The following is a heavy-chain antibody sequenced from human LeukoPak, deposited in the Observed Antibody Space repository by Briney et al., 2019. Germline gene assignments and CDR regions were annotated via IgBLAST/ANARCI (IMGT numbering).Heavy chain of an antibody. J-gene: IGHJ4*02. CDR1: GFTFSSY. D-gene: IGHD6-13*01. CDR2: ISSAGTT. CDR3: ARDLEAANTYYFDY. Sequence: PGESLRLSCVASGFTFSSYMSWVRQAPGKGLEWVSIISSAGTTYYADSVKGRFTISRDNSKNTVYLQVNSLRDEDTAVYYCARDLEAANTYYFDYWSQGTMVTVSS. V-gene: IGHV3-66*01.